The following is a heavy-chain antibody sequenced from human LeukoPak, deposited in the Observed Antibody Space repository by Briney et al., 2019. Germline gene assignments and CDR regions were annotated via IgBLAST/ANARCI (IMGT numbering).Heavy chain of an antibody. CDR1: GYTFTSYY. CDR3: ARERPSDILTGRSAFGI. CDR2: INPSGGST. Sequence: ASVKVSCKASGYTFTSYYMHWVRQAPGQGLEWMGIINPSGGSTSYAQKFQGRVTMTRDTSTSTVYMELSSLRSEDTAVYYCARERPSDILTGRSAFGIWGQGTMVTVSS. D-gene: IGHD3-9*01. V-gene: IGHV1-46*01. J-gene: IGHJ3*02.